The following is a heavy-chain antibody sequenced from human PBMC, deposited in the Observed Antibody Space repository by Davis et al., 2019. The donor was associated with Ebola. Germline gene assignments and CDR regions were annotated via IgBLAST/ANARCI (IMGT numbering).Heavy chain of an antibody. J-gene: IGHJ6*02. CDR2: IKQDGSEK. V-gene: IGHV3-7*01. CDR1: GFTFSSYW. D-gene: IGHD3-9*01. CDR3: AKEDYDILTGKYYYYGMDV. Sequence: GESLKISCAASGFTFSSYWMSWVRQAPGKGLEWVANIKQDGSEKYYVDSVKGRFTISRDSAKNSLYLQMNSLRAEDTAVYYCAKEDYDILTGKYYYYGMDVWGQGTTVTVSS.